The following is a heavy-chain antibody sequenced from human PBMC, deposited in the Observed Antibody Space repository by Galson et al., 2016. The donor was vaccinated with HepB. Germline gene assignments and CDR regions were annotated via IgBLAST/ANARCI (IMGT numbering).Heavy chain of an antibody. CDR2: LFHRGTT. CDR1: GYSISSGSY. CDR3: ARTPYGMDV. J-gene: IGHJ6*02. V-gene: IGHV4-38-2*01. Sequence: ETLSLTCAVSGYSISSGSYWGWVRPPPGKGLEWIGNLFHRGTTFYNPSLKRRVTISLDTSKNQFSLTLTSVTAADTAVYYCARTPYGMDVWGQGTTVTVSS.